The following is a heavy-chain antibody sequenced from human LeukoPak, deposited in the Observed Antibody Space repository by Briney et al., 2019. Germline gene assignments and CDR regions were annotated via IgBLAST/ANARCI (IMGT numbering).Heavy chain of an antibody. V-gene: IGHV3-30*02. CDR3: AKGRAEDYTAFHV. CDR1: GFTFRGYG. CDR2: IRYDGSKT. Sequence: GGSLRLSCAASGFTFRGYGMHWVRQAPGKGLEWVAFIRYDGSKTYYGDSVKGRFTISSDNSKNTLYLQMNSLRVEDTAVYRCAKGRAEDYTAFHVWGQGTMVTVSS. D-gene: IGHD2-2*02. J-gene: IGHJ3*01.